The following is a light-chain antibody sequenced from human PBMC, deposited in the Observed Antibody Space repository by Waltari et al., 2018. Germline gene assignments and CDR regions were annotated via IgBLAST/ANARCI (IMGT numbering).Light chain of an antibody. V-gene: IGLV2-23*01. CDR3: CSYAGSSTYV. J-gene: IGLJ1*01. Sequence: QSALTQPASVSGSPGQSITISCTGTSSDVGSNNLVSWYQQHPGKAPKLMIYEGSKRPSGVSNRFSGSKSGHTASLTISGLQAEDEADYYCCSYAGSSTYVFGTGTKVTVL. CDR2: EGS. CDR1: SSDVGSNNL.